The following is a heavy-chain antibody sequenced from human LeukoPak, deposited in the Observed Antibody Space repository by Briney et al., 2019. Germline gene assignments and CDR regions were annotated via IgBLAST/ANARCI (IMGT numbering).Heavy chain of an antibody. J-gene: IGHJ3*02. D-gene: IGHD3-16*01. CDR1: GYTFTNHA. CDR3: ARRGRGSYVGAFDI. CDR2: INTNTGNP. Sequence: ASVKVSCKASGYTFTNHAMNWVRQGPGQGLEWMGWINTNTGNPTYAQGFTGRFVFSLDTSVSTAYLHISSLKAEDTAVYYCARRGRGSYVGAFDIWGQGTMVTVSS. V-gene: IGHV7-4-1*02.